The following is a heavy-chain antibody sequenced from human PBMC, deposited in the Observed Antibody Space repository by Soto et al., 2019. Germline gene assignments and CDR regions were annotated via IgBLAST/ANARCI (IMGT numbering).Heavy chain of an antibody. J-gene: IGHJ4*02. V-gene: IGHV4-39*01. CDR3: ATTIYSSGWSLDY. CDR1: GGDITSNYF. D-gene: IGHD6-19*01. Sequence: SENLSLTCTVSGGDITSNYFWRWIRQPPGRGLEWIGSIYYGGNTYYNPSLKSRVTISGDTSKNQFSLNLNSVTAADTAVYYCATTIYSSGWSLDYWGQGTLVTVS. CDR2: IYYGGNT.